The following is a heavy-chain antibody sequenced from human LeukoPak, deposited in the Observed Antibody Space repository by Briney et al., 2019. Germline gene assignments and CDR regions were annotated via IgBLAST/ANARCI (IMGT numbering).Heavy chain of an antibody. CDR2: ISYDGSNK. CDR3: ASMSRDGYNLRY. J-gene: IGHJ4*02. CDR1: GFTFSSYA. Sequence: PGRSLRLSCAASGFTFSSYAMHWVRQAPGKGLEWVAVISYDGSNKYYADSVKGRFTTSRDNSKNTLYLQMNSLRAEDTAVYYCASMSRDGYNLRYWGQGTLVTVSS. D-gene: IGHD5-24*01. V-gene: IGHV3-30*01.